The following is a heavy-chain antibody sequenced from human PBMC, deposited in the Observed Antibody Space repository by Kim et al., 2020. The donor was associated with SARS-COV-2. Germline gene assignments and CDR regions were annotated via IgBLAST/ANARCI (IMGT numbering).Heavy chain of an antibody. CDR1: EFTFSSYA. D-gene: IGHD3-22*01. V-gene: IGHV3-23*01. J-gene: IGHJ4*02. CDR3: AKQAASCGYHTYY. Sequence: GGSLRLSCAVSEFTFSSYAMSWVRQAPGKGLGWVSTISGSGGDTYYADSVKGRFTISRDNSKSTLYLQMNRLRADDTAVYYCAKQAASCGYHTYYWGQGILGTVSP. CDR2: ISGSGGDT.